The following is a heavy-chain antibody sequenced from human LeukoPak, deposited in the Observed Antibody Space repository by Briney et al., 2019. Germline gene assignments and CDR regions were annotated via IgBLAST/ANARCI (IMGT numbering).Heavy chain of an antibody. CDR3: ARGRPSIAARHFFDY. D-gene: IGHD6-6*01. CDR2: IYHSGST. Sequence: SETLSLTCAVSGGSISSSNWWSWVRQPPGKGLEWIGEIYHSGSTNYNPSLKSRVTISVDKSKNQFSLKLSSVTAADTAVYYCARGRPSIAARHFFDYWGQGTLVTVSS. V-gene: IGHV4-4*02. CDR1: GGSISSSNW. J-gene: IGHJ4*02.